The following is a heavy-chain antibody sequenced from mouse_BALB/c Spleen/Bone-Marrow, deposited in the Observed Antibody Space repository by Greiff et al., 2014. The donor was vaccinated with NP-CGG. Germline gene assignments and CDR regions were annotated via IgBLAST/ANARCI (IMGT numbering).Heavy chain of an antibody. CDR1: GFTFSSYA. CDR3: ARGMVTGFAY. Sequence: EVMLVESGGGLVKPGGSLKLSCAASGFTFSSYAMSWVRQTPEKRLEWVASISSGGSTYYPDSVKGRFTISRDNARNILYLQMSSLRSEDTAMYYCARGMVTGFAYWGQGTLVTVSA. V-gene: IGHV5-6-5*01. J-gene: IGHJ3*01. D-gene: IGHD2-2*01. CDR2: ISSGGST.